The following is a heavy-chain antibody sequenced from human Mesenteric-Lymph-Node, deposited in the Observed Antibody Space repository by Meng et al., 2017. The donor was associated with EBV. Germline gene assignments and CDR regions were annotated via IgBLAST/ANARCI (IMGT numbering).Heavy chain of an antibody. CDR3: ARDLSSGYRFDY. V-gene: IGHV1-3*01. D-gene: IGHD5-12*01. J-gene: IGHJ4*02. CDR1: GYTFTYYA. CDR2: INAGSGDT. Sequence: QVQLVQSGAEVKKPGASMKVFCKASGYTFTYYALHWVRQAPGQRLEWMGWINAGSGDTKYSQIFQGRVSITRDTSASTAYMELSSLTSEDTAVYFCARDLSSGYRFDYWGQGTLVTVSS.